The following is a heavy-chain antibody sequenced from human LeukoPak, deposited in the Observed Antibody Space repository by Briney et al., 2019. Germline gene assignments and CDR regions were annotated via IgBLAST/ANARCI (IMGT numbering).Heavy chain of an antibody. D-gene: IGHD6-19*01. V-gene: IGHV3-66*01. CDR2: IYAAGNT. J-gene: IGHJ4*02. CDR1: GFTVSSSY. Sequence: GGSLRLSCVGSGFTVSSSYMTWVRQAPGKGLEWVSHIYAAGNTHCADSVKGRFTISRDISKNTVYLQMNSLRAEDTAVYYCARDNGWLGTFDYWGQGTLVTVSS. CDR3: ARDNGWLGTFDY.